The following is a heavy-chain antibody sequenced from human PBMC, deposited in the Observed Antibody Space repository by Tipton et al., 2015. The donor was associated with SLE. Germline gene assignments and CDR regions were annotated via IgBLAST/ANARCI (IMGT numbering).Heavy chain of an antibody. CDR2: IYTSGST. CDR1: GGSISSYY. J-gene: IGHJ6*02. D-gene: IGHD5-18*01. CDR3: ARKDTTMVWGDYYYGMDV. V-gene: IGHV4-4*07. Sequence: TLSLTCTVSGGSISSYYWSWIRQPAGKGLEWIGRIYTSGSTYYNPSLKSRVTISVDTSKNQFSLKLSSVTAADTAVYYCARKDTTMVWGDYYYGMDVWGQGTTVTVSS.